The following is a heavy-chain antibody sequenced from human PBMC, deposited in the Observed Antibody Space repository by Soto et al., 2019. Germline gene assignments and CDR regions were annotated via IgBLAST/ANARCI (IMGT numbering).Heavy chain of an antibody. D-gene: IGHD3-10*01. J-gene: IGHJ4*02. CDR1: GDSVSSNSAA. CDR2: AYYRSQWYY. V-gene: IGHV6-1*01. CDR3: ARDRQYGSGRQNEPPDS. Sequence: SQTLSLTCAISGDSVSSNSAAWNWIRQSPSRGLEWLGRAYYRSQWYYDSAVSVRSRITVIPDTSKNQFSLQLNSVTPEDTAVYFCARDRQYGSGRQNEPPDSWGQGTQVTVSS.